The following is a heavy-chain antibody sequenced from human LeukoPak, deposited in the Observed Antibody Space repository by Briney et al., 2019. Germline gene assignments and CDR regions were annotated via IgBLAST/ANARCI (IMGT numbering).Heavy chain of an antibody. J-gene: IGHJ4*02. Sequence: SEPLSLTCSVSGGSMSSYYWSWIRQSPGKGLEWIGYIYHSGSTDYNSSLKSRVTISEDTSKKQFSLKVSSVTAADTAVYYCARGFRGASSDYWGQGTLVTVSS. V-gene: IGHV4-59*01. CDR3: ARGFRGASSDY. D-gene: IGHD1-26*01. CDR1: GGSMSSYY. CDR2: IYHSGST.